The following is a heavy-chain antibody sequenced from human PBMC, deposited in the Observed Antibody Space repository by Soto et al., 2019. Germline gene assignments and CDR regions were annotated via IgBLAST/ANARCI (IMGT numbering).Heavy chain of an antibody. V-gene: IGHV3-33*01. CDR2: IWYDGSNK. J-gene: IGHJ5*02. Sequence: QVQLVESGGGVVQPGRSLRLSCAASGFTFSSYGMHWVRQAPGKGLEWVAVIWYDGSNKYYADSVKGRFTISRDNSKNTLYLQMNSLRAEDTAVYYCARERWPKWELAMSWCDPWGQGTLVTVSS. D-gene: IGHD1-26*01. CDR3: ARERWPKWELAMSWCDP. CDR1: GFTFSSYG.